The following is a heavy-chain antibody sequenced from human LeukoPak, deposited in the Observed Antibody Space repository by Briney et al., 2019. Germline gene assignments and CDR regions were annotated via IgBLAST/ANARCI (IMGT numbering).Heavy chain of an antibody. CDR1: GFTFSSYA. D-gene: IGHD3-10*01. CDR2: ISGSGGST. Sequence: GGSLRLSCAASGFTFSSYAMSWVRQAPGKGLEWVSAISGSGGSTYYADSVKSRFTISRDNSKNTLYLQMNSLRAEDTAVYYCAKNSGSYFLFDYWGQGTLVTVSS. CDR3: AKNSGSYFLFDY. J-gene: IGHJ4*02. V-gene: IGHV3-23*01.